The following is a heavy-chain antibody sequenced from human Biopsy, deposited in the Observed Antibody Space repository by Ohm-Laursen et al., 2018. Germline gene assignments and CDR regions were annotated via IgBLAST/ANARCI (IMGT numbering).Heavy chain of an antibody. CDR1: GFTFSSYG. Sequence: SLRLSCTAFGFTFSSYGMHWVRQAPGKGLEWVAAIWYDGSNKNYADSVKGRFTISRDNSKNTLYLQMNSLRAEDTAVYYCARDGIVGARFNAFDIWGQGTMVTVSS. V-gene: IGHV3-33*01. CDR2: IWYDGSNK. J-gene: IGHJ3*02. D-gene: IGHD1-26*01. CDR3: ARDGIVGARFNAFDI.